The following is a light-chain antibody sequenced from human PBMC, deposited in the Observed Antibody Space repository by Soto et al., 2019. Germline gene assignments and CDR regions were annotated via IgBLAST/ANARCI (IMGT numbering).Light chain of an antibody. CDR3: QQYYTYPWT. J-gene: IGKJ1*01. CDR1: QSISSW. Sequence: DIQITQSPSTPSASVGDKITITCRAKQSISSWLAWYQQRPGKAPKLLIYKASNLESGVPSRFSGSGSGTELTLTISSLHPDDFATYYCQQYYTYPWTFGPGTKVEIK. V-gene: IGKV1-5*03. CDR2: KAS.